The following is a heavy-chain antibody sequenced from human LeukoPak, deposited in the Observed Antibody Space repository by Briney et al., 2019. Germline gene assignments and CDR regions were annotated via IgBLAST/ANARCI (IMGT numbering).Heavy chain of an antibody. CDR3: ARHDYYDSRNGMDV. D-gene: IGHD3-22*01. CDR2: IYYIGST. J-gene: IGHJ6*02. V-gene: IGHV4-59*08. Sequence: PSETLSLTCTVSARSTSSYYWSWIRHPPGKVLEWIGYIYYIGSTNYNPSLKSRVTISVDTSKSQFSLKLSSVTSADTAVYYCARHDYYDSRNGMDVWGQGTTVTVSS. CDR1: ARSTSSYY.